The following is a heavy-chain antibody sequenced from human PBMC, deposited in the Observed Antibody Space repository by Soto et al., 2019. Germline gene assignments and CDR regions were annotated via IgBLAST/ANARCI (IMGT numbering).Heavy chain of an antibody. CDR3: ARGVDYASDAFDI. J-gene: IGHJ3*02. V-gene: IGHV3-33*08. CDR1: GGTFSDYG. CDR2: IWYDGSNK. Sequence: GGSLRLSCGASGGTFSDYGRRWVRQERGKVLEWGAVIWYDGSNKYYADSVKGRFTISRDNSKNTLYLKMNSLRAEDTAVYYCARGVDYASDAFDIWGQGTMVTVSS. D-gene: IGHD4-17*01.